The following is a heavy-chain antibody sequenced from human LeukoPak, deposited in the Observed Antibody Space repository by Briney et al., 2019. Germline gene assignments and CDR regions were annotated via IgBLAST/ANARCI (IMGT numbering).Heavy chain of an antibody. CDR1: GGSISSYY. Sequence: PSETLSLTCTVSGGSISSYYWSWIRQPPGKGLEWIGYIYYSGSTNYNPSLKSRVIISVDTSKNQFSLKLNSVTAADTAVYYCARQDDILTLDPWGQGTLVTVSS. CDR3: ARQDDILTLDP. D-gene: IGHD3-9*01. V-gene: IGHV4-59*08. CDR2: IYYSGST. J-gene: IGHJ5*02.